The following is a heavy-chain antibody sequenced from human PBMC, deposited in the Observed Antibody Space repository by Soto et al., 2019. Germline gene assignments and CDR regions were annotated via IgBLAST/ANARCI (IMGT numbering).Heavy chain of an antibody. CDR2: IKSKAKGGTT. D-gene: IGHD6-6*01. J-gene: IGHJ4*01. Sequence: GSLRLSCTGSGFTFIDAWLHWVRLAPGKGLEWVGRIKSKAKGGTTDYAAPVKGRFSISRDDSTNTVFLQMSSLKTEDTAVYYCTTDGGIAVRPLFDYWGHGTLVTVS. CDR3: TTDGGIAVRPLFDY. V-gene: IGHV3-15*01. CDR1: GFTFIDAW.